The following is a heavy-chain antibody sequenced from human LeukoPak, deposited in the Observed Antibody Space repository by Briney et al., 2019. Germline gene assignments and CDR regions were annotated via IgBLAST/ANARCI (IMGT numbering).Heavy chain of an antibody. CDR1: GFPFTSFY. D-gene: IGHD3-22*01. Sequence: ASVKVSCKASGFPFTSFYIHWVRQAPGQGLEWMGIISPSDGSTTYAQKFQGRVSMTKDMSTSTVYMELSSLRSEDTAVYYCARGGAPPHYYDNTDLWPPYFDSWGPGALVTVSS. CDR2: ISPSDGST. J-gene: IGHJ4*02. CDR3: ARGGAPPHYYDNTDLWPPYFDS. V-gene: IGHV1-46*01.